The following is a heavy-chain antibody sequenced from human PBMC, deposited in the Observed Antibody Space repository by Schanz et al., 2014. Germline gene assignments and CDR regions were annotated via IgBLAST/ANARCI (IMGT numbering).Heavy chain of an antibody. CDR1: GFTFSTTG. CDR2: IYSDGRT. CDR3: AKRCSSTSCSHGAFDI. J-gene: IGHJ3*02. D-gene: IGHD2-2*01. Sequence: QVRLVESGGGVVQPGGSLRLSCAASGFTFSTTGMHWVRQAPGKGLEWVSVIYSDGRTYYGDSVKGRFTISRDNSKNTLYLQMNSLRDEDTAMYYCAKRCSSTSCSHGAFDIWGQGTMVTVSS. V-gene: IGHV3-NL1*01.